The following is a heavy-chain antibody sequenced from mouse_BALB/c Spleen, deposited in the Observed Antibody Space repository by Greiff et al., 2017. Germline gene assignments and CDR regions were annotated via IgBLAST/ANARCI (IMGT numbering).Heavy chain of an antibody. CDR1: GFTFSSYT. Sequence: EVMLVESGGGLVKPGGSLKLSCAASGFTFSSYTMSWVRQTPEKRLEWVATISSGGSYTYYPDSVKGRFTISRDNAKNTLYLQMSSLKSEDTAMYYCTRGILRYGSSLYYAMDYWGQGTSVTVSS. CDR3: TRGILRYGSSLYYAMDY. D-gene: IGHD1-1*01. CDR2: ISSGGSYT. V-gene: IGHV5-6-4*01. J-gene: IGHJ4*01.